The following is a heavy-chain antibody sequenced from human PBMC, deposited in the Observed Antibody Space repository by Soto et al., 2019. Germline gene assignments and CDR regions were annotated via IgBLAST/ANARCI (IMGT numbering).Heavy chain of an antibody. CDR1: GYTFTSYA. J-gene: IGHJ6*02. V-gene: IGHV1-2*04. D-gene: IGHD6-13*01. Sequence: ASVKVSCKASGYTFTSYAMHWVRQAPGQGLEWMGWINPNSGGTNYAQKFQGWVTMTRDTSISTAYMELSRLRSDDTAVYYCARDLVAAAGYYYGMDVWGQGTTVTVSS. CDR2: INPNSGGT. CDR3: ARDLVAAAGYYYGMDV.